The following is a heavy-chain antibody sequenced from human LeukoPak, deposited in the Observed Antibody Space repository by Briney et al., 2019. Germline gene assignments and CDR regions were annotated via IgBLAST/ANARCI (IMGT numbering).Heavy chain of an antibody. CDR2: IQTDGSTT. CDR1: GFTSSSFW. V-gene: IGHV3-74*01. J-gene: IGHJ2*01. CDR3: VRAAKGVGATSSDWYFEL. Sequence: GGSLRLSCAASGFTSSSFWMHWVRQAPGKGLVWVSRIQTDGSTTVYADSVKGRFTISRDNARSTLYLQMNRLRAEDTAVYYCVRAAKGVGATSSDWYFELWGRGTLVTVSS. D-gene: IGHD1-26*01.